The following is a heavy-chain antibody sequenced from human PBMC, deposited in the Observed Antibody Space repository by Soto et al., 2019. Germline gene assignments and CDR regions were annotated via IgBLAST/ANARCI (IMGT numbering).Heavy chain of an antibody. CDR3: ARGAPTYFYYSMDV. Sequence: GESLKISCQGSGYSFTSYWIAWVRQMPGKGLEWMGIIYPADSDTRYSPSFQGRVTISADKSINTAYLQWSSLKASDTAMYYCARGAPTYFYYSMDVWGKGTTVTVS. V-gene: IGHV5-51*01. CDR1: GYSFTSYW. CDR2: IYPADSDT. J-gene: IGHJ6*03.